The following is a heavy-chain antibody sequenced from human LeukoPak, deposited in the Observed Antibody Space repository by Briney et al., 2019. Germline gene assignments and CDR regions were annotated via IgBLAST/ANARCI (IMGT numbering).Heavy chain of an antibody. V-gene: IGHV3-7*01. CDR2: IKQDGSEK. J-gene: IGHJ4*02. CDR1: GFTFSSYW. D-gene: IGHD3-3*01. Sequence: GGSLRLSCAASGFTFSSYWMSWVRQAPGKGLEWVANIKQDGSEKYYVDSVKGRFTISRDNAKNSLYLQMNSLRAEDTAVYYCARGLYDFWSGYGAYYFDYWGRGTLVTVSS. CDR3: ARGLYDFWSGYGAYYFDY.